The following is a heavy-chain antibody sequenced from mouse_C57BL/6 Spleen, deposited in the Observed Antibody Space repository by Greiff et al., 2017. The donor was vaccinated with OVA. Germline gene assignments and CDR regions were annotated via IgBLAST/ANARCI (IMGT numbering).Heavy chain of an antibody. V-gene: IGHV1-52*01. CDR3: ARDLYDYEGDYAMDY. CDR1: GYTFTSYW. CDR2: IDPSDSET. J-gene: IGHJ4*01. Sequence: QVQLQQPGAELVRPGSSVKLSCKASGYTFTSYWMHWVKQRPIQGLEWIGNIDPSDSETHYNQKFKDKATLTVDKSSSTAYMQLSSLTSEDSAVYYCARDLYDYEGDYAMDYWGQGTSVTVSS. D-gene: IGHD2-4*01.